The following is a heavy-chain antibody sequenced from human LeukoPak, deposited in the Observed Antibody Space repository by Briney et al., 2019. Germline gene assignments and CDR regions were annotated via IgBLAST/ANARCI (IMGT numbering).Heavy chain of an antibody. J-gene: IGHJ4*02. CDR2: IYYSGST. V-gene: IGHV4-59*01. CDR3: AREGYSGSYSDY. D-gene: IGHD1-26*01. Sequence: SETLSLTCTVSGGSISSYYWSWIRQPPGKGLEWIGYIYYSGSTNYNPSLKSRVTISVDTPKNQFSLKLSSVTAADTAVYYCAREGYSGSYSDYWGQGTLVTVSS. CDR1: GGSISSYY.